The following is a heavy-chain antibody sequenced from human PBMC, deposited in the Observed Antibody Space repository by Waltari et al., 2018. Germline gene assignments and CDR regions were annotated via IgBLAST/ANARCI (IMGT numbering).Heavy chain of an antibody. CDR3: TRGGRDSSWYWRD. CDR1: GLPYCYSW. D-gene: IGHD6-13*01. CDR2: KKQDGSEK. V-gene: IGHV3-7*01. Sequence: EVQLVESGGGLAQPGGSLGLSCVASGLPYCYSWMTWVRQASGKGPEWLANKKQDGSEKYYMDSVKGRFTISRDNAKNSLYLQMNNLRVEDTAVYYCTRGGRDSSWYWRDWGQGTLVTVSS. J-gene: IGHJ4*02.